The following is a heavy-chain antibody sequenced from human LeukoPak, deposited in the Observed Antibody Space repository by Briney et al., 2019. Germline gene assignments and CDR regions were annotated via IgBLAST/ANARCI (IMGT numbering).Heavy chain of an antibody. CDR3: ARELIAVAGTGYIDY. CDR1: GYSISSGYY. V-gene: IGHV4-38-2*02. Sequence: TSETLSLTCAVSGYSISSGYYWGWIRQPPGKGLEWIGSIYHSGSTYYNPSLKSRVTISVDTSKNQFSLKLSSVTAADTAVYYCARELIAVAGTGYIDYWGQGTLVTVSS. J-gene: IGHJ4*02. CDR2: IYHSGST. D-gene: IGHD6-19*01.